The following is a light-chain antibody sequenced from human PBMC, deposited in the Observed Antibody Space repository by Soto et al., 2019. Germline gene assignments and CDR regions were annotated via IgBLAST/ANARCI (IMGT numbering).Light chain of an antibody. J-gene: IGLJ2*01. CDR2: DVN. CDR3: SSHSSSSTLVV. V-gene: IGLV2-14*03. CDR1: SSDVGGYNY. Sequence: QSALSQPASMSGSPGQSITISCTGTSSDVGGYNYVSWYRQYPGKAPKLIIYDVNNRPSDVSNRFSGSKSGNTASLTISGLQAEDEADYYCSSHSSSSTLVVFGGGTKLNVL.